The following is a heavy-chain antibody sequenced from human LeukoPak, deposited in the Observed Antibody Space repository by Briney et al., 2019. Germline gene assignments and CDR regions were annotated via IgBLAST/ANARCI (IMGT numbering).Heavy chain of an antibody. D-gene: IGHD6-6*01. Sequence: YPGGSLRLSCAASGFTFSSYAMSWVRQAPGKGLEWVSAISGSGGSTYYADSVKGRFTISRDNSKNTLYLQMNSLRAEDTAVYYCAKSIAARFTGYFDYWGRGTLVTVSS. CDR3: AKSIAARFTGYFDY. CDR2: ISGSGGST. CDR1: GFTFSSYA. V-gene: IGHV3-23*01. J-gene: IGHJ4*02.